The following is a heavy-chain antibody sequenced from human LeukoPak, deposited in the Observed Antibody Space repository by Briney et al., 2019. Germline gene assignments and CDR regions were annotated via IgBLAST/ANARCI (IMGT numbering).Heavy chain of an antibody. Sequence: GGSLRLSCAASGFTFSSYAMHWVRQAPGKGLEWVAVISYDGSNKYYADSVKGRFTISRDNSKNTLYLQMNSLRAEDTAVYYCARDRMISSSPFDYWGQGTLVTVSS. J-gene: IGHJ4*02. CDR3: ARDRMISSSPFDY. V-gene: IGHV3-30-3*01. CDR1: GFTFSSYA. CDR2: ISYDGSNK. D-gene: IGHD6-6*01.